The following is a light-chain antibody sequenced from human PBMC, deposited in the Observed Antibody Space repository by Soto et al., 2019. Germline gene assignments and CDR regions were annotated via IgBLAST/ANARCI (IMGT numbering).Light chain of an antibody. Sequence: QSVLTQPASVSGSPGQSITISCTGTSSDVGSYNLVSWYQQHPGKAPKLIIYEGSKRPSGVSNRFSGSKSGDTASLTISGLQAEDETDYYCCSYAGSGTDVFGSGTKLTVL. CDR1: SSDVGSYNL. CDR3: CSYAGSGTDV. J-gene: IGLJ1*01. V-gene: IGLV2-23*01. CDR2: EGS.